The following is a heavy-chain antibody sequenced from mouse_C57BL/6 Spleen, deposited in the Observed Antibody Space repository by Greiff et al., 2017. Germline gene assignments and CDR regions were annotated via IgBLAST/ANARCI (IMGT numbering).Heavy chain of an antibody. J-gene: IGHJ2*01. V-gene: IGHV1-26*01. CDR3: ACTDYFDY. Sequence: EVQLQQSGPELVKPGASVKISCKASGYTFTDYYMNWVKQSHGKSLEWIGDINPNNGGTSYNQKFKGKATLTVDKSSSTAYMELRSLTSEDSAVYYCACTDYFDYWGQGTTLTVSS. CDR2: INPNNGGT. CDR1: GYTFTDYY.